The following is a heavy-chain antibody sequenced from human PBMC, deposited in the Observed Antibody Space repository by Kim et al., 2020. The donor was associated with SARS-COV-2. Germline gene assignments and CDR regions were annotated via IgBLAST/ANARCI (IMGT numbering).Heavy chain of an antibody. V-gene: IGHV3-21*01. CDR1: GFAFSRYS. J-gene: IGHJ4*01. Sequence: GGSLRLSCAASGFAFSRYSMNWVRQAPGKALEWVSGITIIGHLTYYADSVKGRFTISRDNTKDSLYLQMDSLRAEDTAVYYCARGLQWLTSPYYF. CDR2: ITIIGHLT. CDR3: ARGLQWLTSPYYF. D-gene: IGHD6-19*01.